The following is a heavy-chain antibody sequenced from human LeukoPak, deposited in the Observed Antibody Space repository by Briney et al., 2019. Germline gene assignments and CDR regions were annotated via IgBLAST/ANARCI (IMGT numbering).Heavy chain of an antibody. Sequence: PGGSLRFSCAASGFIVSSNYMTWVRQAPGEGLEWVSVIHNDGSTYYTDSVKGRFTISRDNSKNTLYLQMNSLRVEDTAVYYCAALARDYWGQGTLVTVSS. J-gene: IGHJ4*02. V-gene: IGHV3-53*01. CDR1: GFIVSSNY. D-gene: IGHD3-3*02. CDR2: IHNDGST. CDR3: AALARDY.